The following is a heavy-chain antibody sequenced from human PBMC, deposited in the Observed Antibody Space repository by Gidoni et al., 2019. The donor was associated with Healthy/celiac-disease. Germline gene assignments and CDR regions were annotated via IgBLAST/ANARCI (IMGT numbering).Heavy chain of an antibody. CDR1: GVPCSCYS. J-gene: IGHJ5*02. CDR3: ARDVITMVRGVYDR. D-gene: IGHD3-10*01. CDR2: ISSSSSTI. Sequence: EVQLVESGGGLVQPGGSLRPSCEAFGVPCSCYSMNWVRQAPGKGLELVSYISSSSSTIYYADSVKGRFTISRDNAKNSLYLQMNSLRDEDTAVYYCARDVITMVRGVYDRWGQGTLVTVSS. V-gene: IGHV3-48*02.